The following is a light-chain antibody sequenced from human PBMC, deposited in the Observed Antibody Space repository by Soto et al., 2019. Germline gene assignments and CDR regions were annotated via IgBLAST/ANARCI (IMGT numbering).Light chain of an antibody. CDR2: DAS. CDR1: RTINSW. CDR3: QQSYSSPPA. J-gene: IGKJ5*01. V-gene: IGKV1-5*01. Sequence: DIQMTQSPSTLSASVGDRVTITCRASRTINSWFAWYQQKPGKAPKVLIFDASSLKTGVPSRFSGSGSGTEFTLTISSLQPEDFATYYFQQSYSSPPAFCQGTRLEI.